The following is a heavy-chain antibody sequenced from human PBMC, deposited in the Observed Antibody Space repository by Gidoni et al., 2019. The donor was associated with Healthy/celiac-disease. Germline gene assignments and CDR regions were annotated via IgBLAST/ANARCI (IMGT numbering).Heavy chain of an antibody. CDR3: AWGFLETSGGNYYYYGMDV. CDR1: GGTFSSYA. CDR2: IIPIFGTA. Sequence: QVQLVQSGAEVQKPGSSVKVACKASGGTFSSYAISWVRQAHGQGLEWMGGIIPIFGTANYAKKFQGRVTITADESTSTAYMELSSLRSEDTAVYYCAWGFLETSGGNYYYYGMDVWGQGTTVTVSS. J-gene: IGHJ6*02. D-gene: IGHD1-1*01. V-gene: IGHV1-69*01.